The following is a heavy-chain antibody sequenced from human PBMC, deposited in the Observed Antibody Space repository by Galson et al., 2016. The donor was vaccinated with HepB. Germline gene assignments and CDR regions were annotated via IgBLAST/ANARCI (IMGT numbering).Heavy chain of an antibody. J-gene: IGHJ4*02. CDR3: VRRRWEREVTTGFDY. D-gene: IGHD1-26*01. CDR2: IYWDNDQ. V-gene: IGHV2-5*02. Sequence: PALVKPTQTLTLTCSFSGFSLTTWGVGVGWIRQPPGQALEWLALIYWDNDQSYSPSMKSRLTVTKDTSKNQVVLVMTNMDPADTATYYCVRRRWEREVTTGFDYWGQGSRVIVTA. CDR1: GFSLTTWGVG.